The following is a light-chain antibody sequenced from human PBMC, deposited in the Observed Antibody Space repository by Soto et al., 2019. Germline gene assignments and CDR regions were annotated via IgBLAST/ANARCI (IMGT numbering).Light chain of an antibody. CDR2: DVS. CDR3: SSYTSSSTPV. CDR1: SSDVGGYNY. Sequence: QSALTQPASVSGSPGQSITISCTGTSSDVGGYNYVSWYQQHPGKAPKLMIYDVSNRPSGVSNRFSGSKSGNTASLNISGIQAEDEADYYCSSYTSSSTPVFGGGTKLTVL. J-gene: IGLJ2*01. V-gene: IGLV2-14*01.